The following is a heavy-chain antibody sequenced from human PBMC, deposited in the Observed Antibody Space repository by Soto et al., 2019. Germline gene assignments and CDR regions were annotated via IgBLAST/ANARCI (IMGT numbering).Heavy chain of an antibody. V-gene: IGHV1-69*01. D-gene: IGHD6-6*01. Sequence: QVQLVQSGAEVKKPGSSVKVSCKASGGTFSSYANSWVRQAPGQGLEWMVGIIPIFGTANYAQKFQGRVTITADESTSTAYMELSSLRSEDTAVYYCARDIGHYSSIAARGAFDIWGQGTMVTVSS. CDR1: GGTFSSYA. CDR3: ARDIGHYSSIAARGAFDI. J-gene: IGHJ3*02. CDR2: IIPIFGTA.